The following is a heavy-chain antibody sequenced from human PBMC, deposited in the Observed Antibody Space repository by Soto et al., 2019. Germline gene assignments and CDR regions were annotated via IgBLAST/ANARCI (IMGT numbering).Heavy chain of an antibody. CDR3: ARAPDYGDYTDAFDI. D-gene: IGHD4-17*01. CDR2: IYYSGST. CDR1: GGSISSYY. Sequence: ASETLSLPGTVSGGSISSYYWSWIRQPPGKGLEWIGYIYYSGSTNYNPSLKSRVTISVDTSKNQFSLKLSSVTAADTAVYYCARAPDYGDYTDAFDIWGQGTMVTVS. V-gene: IGHV4-59*01. J-gene: IGHJ3*02.